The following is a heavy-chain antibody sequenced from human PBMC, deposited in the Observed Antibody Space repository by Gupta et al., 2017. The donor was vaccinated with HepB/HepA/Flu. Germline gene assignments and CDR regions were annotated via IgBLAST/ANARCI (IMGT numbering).Heavy chain of an antibody. V-gene: IGHV3-23*01. CDR3: VRRPQGFWSGHLDF. CDR2: ISASGPKT. Sequence: EVQLLESGGGLVQPGGSLRLSCAASGFTFSTYVMGWVRQAPGKGLEWLAAISASGPKTYYADSVKGRFIISRDDSKNTLYLQMNSLRAEDTALYYCVRRPQGFWSGHLDFWGQGTLVTVSS. CDR1: GFTFSTYV. J-gene: IGHJ4*02. D-gene: IGHD3-3*01.